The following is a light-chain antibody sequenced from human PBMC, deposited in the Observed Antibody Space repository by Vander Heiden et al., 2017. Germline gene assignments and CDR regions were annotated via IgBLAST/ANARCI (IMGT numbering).Light chain of an antibody. V-gene: IGKV1-9*01. Sequence: QLTQSPSFLSASVGDRVTITCRAGQGISTYLAWYQQNPGKAPKLLIYAASTLQSGVPSRFSGSGSGTEFTLTISSLQPEDCATYYCQQLNSYPRTFGQGTKVEIK. CDR2: AAS. CDR3: QQLNSYPRT. CDR1: QGISTY. J-gene: IGKJ1*01.